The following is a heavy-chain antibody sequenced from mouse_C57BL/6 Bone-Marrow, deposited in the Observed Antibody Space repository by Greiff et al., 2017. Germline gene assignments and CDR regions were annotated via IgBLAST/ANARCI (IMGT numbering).Heavy chain of an antibody. V-gene: IGHV5-12*01. CDR1: GFTFSDYY. Sequence: EVQLVESGGGLVQPGGSLKLSCAASGFTFSDYYLYWVRQTPEKRLEWVAYISNGGGSTYYPDTVTGRFTISRDTATNTLYLQMSRLKSEDTAMYYCAGRVITAVVAGAMDYWGQGTSVTVSS. J-gene: IGHJ4*01. CDR3: AGRVITAVVAGAMDY. D-gene: IGHD1-1*01. CDR2: ISNGGGST.